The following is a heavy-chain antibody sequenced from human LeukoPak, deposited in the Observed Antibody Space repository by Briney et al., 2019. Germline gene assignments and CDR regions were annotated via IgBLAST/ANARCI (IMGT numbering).Heavy chain of an antibody. V-gene: IGHV3-7*03. Sequence: GGSLRLSCAASGFTFSSYWMSWVRQAPGKGLEWVANIKQDGSEKYYVDSVKGRFTISRDNAKNSLYLQMNSLRAEDTAVYYCARAYIQLWPYPLSYWGQGTLVTVSS. CDR3: ARAYIQLWPYPLSY. CDR1: GFTFSSYW. D-gene: IGHD5-18*01. J-gene: IGHJ4*02. CDR2: IKQDGSEK.